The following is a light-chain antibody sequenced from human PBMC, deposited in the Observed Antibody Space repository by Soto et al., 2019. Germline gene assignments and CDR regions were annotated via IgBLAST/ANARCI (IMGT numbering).Light chain of an antibody. J-gene: IGLJ2*01. Sequence: QSVLTQPASVSGSPGQSITISCTGTSSDVGGYNYVSWYQQHPSKAPKLMIYDVTNRPSGVSNRFSGSKSGDTASLTISGLQAEDEADYYCSSYTPSSTLYVVFGGGTKVTVL. CDR1: SSDVGGYNY. CDR2: DVT. CDR3: SSYTPSSTLYVV. V-gene: IGLV2-14*01.